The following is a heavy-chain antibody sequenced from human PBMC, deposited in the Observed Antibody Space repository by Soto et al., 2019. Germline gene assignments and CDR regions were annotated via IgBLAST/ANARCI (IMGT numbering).Heavy chain of an antibody. J-gene: IGHJ4*02. D-gene: IGHD2-8*01. CDR1: GFTFTNYA. CDR2: IIASGGST. Sequence: EVQLLDSGGGLVLPGGSQRLSCAASGFTFTNYAMSWVRQAPGRGLEWVSTIIASGGSTYYADSVKGRFTISRDNSKNTLYLQMDSLRAEDTAIYYCAKQPPSMYYLDYWGQRALVTVSS. CDR3: AKQPPSMYYLDY. V-gene: IGHV3-23*01.